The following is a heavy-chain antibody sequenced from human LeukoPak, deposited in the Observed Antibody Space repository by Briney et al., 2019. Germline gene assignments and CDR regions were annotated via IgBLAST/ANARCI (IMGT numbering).Heavy chain of an antibody. V-gene: IGHV3-23*01. Sequence: GGSLRLSCAPSGFTFSSYAMSWVRQAPGKGLEWVSAISGSGGSTYYADSVKGGFTISRDNSKNTLYMQMNSLRAEDTAVYYCAKEITMVRGVKPNWFDPWGQGTLVTVSS. CDR3: AKEITMVRGVKPNWFDP. J-gene: IGHJ5*02. CDR1: GFTFSSYA. D-gene: IGHD3-10*01. CDR2: ISGSGGST.